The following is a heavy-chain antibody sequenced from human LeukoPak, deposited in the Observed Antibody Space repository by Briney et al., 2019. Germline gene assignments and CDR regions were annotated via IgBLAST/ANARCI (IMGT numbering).Heavy chain of an antibody. Sequence: SETLSLTCAVSVGSISGYWCSWVRQPPGKGGEWIGEIFESERTNYNPSLKSRATISGDKYERLFSLRLPSVSVADTAVYYCARHQMGDNTFDYWGQGTLVTVSS. CDR2: IFESERT. D-gene: IGHD1-26*01. CDR3: ARHQMGDNTFDY. J-gene: IGHJ4*02. CDR1: VGSISGYW. V-gene: IGHV4-4*02.